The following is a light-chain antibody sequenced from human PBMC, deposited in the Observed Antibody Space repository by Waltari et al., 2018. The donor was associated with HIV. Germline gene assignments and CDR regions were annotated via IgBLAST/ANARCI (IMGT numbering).Light chain of an antibody. CDR1: KLGGKY. J-gene: IGLJ1*01. Sequence: SYELTQPPSVSVSPGQTASFSCSGNKLGGKYVSWYQQKPGQSPVTVIYQDNRRPSGIPERFSGSNSGDTATLTISGTQPVDEADYYCQAWDSSTVVFGPGTKVTVL. CDR3: QAWDSSTVV. CDR2: QDN. V-gene: IGLV3-1*01.